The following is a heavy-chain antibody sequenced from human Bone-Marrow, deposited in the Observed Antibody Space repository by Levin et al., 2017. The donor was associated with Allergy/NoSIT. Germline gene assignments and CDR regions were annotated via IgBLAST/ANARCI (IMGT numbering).Heavy chain of an antibody. J-gene: IGHJ6*02. D-gene: IGHD1-1*01. V-gene: IGHV1-2*06. Sequence: ASVKVSCKASGYTFTDYYIHWFVQAPGQVLEWMGRINPNSGGTNNAQKFQGRVTLTRDTSISTAYIELSRLTSDDAAVYYCARGGQVEYNYWEGRFYYGMDVWGHGTTVAVS. CDR1: GYTFTDYY. CDR2: INPNSGGT. CDR3: ARGGQVEYNYWEGRFYYGMDV.